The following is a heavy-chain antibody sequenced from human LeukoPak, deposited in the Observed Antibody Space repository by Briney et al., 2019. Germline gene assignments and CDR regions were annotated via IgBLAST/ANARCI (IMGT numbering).Heavy chain of an antibody. V-gene: IGHV3-66*01. CDR3: ARDSGFLLFGPNDAFDI. J-gene: IGHJ3*02. CDR1: GFTVSSDF. Sequence: GGSLRLSCAASGFTVSSDFMTWVRQAPGKGLEWVSVIYSSGHTHYADSVKGRFTISRDSSKNTLYLQMNSLRAEDTAVYYCARDSGFLLFGPNDAFDIWGQGTMVTVSS. CDR2: IYSSGHT. D-gene: IGHD2-21*01.